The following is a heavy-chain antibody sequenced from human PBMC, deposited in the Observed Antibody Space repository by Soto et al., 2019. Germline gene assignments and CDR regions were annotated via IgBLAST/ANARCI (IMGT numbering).Heavy chain of an antibody. V-gene: IGHV4-31*03. J-gene: IGHJ4*02. CDR3: ARWVEVSLDYFDS. D-gene: IGHD2-15*01. Sequence: SETMSLTCTVSDASLRDDDYYWSWVHQNPGKDLEWIGHMHHSGRTHYNPSLKSRVAISVDTSKNQFSLYLNSVTAADTAVYYCARWVEVSLDYFDSWGQGTPVTVSS. CDR1: DASLRDDDYY. CDR2: MHHSGRT.